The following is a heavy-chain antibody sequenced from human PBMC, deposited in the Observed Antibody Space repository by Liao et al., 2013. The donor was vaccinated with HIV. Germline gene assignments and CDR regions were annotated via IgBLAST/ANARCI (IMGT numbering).Heavy chain of an antibody. J-gene: IGHJ4*02. CDR2: IYYSGST. D-gene: IGHD4-17*01. CDR3: ARGGGYGDYVSQDY. Sequence: QLQLQESGPGLVKPSETLSLTCTVSGGSISSSSYYWGWIRQPPGKGLEWIGSIYYSGSTYYNPSLKSRVTISVDTSKNQFSLKLSSVTAADTAVYYCARGGGYGDYVSQDYWGQGTLVTVSS. CDR1: GGSISSSSYY. V-gene: IGHV4-39*07.